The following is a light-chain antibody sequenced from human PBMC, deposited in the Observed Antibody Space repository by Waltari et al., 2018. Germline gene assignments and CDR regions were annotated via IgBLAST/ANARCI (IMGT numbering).Light chain of an antibody. V-gene: IGLV2-14*03. J-gene: IGLJ2*01. CDR2: DVS. CDR1: SSDVGGYNY. Sequence: QSALTQPASVSGSPGQSITISCTGTSSDVGGYNYVAWYQQSPGKAPKLILFDVSRWPAGVSNRFSGSKSGNTASLTISGLQAEDEADYYCSSYTTTSAIIFGGWTTLTVL. CDR3: SSYTTTSAII.